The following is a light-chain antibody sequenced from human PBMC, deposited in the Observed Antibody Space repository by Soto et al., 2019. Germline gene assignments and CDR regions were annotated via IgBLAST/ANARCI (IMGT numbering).Light chain of an antibody. CDR1: QSVSSSY. Sequence: EIVLTQSPGTLSLSPEERATLSCRASQSVSSSYLAWYQQKPGQAPRLLIYGTSSRATAIPDRFSGSGSGTDFTLTISRLEPEDFAVYYCQQYGSSSWKFGQGTKVEIK. V-gene: IGKV3-20*01. J-gene: IGKJ1*01. CDR3: QQYGSSSWK. CDR2: GTS.